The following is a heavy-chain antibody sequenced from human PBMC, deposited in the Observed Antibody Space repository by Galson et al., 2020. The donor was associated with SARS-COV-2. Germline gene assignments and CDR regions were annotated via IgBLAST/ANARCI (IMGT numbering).Heavy chain of an antibody. CDR3: ARLHYGEYAPEAFDI. CDR1: GNSISGGSYS. J-gene: IGHJ3*02. CDR2: ISHSGGT. Sequence: SETLSLTCAVSGNSISGGSYSWNWIRQPPGKGLEWIGYISHSGGTYYNPSLKSRVTISGDRSKNQFSLRLSSVTAADAAVYFCARLHYGEYAPEAFDIWGPGTRVTVAS. V-gene: IGHV4-30-2*01. D-gene: IGHD4-17*01.